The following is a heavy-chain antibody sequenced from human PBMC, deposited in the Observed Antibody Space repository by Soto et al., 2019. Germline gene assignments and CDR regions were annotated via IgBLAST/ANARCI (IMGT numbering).Heavy chain of an antibody. D-gene: IGHD1-1*01. Sequence: QVQLVESGGGVVQPGRFLRLSCAASGFTFSSYAMHWVRQAPGKGLEWVAVISYDGSNKYYADSVKGRFTISRDNSKNTLYLQMNSLRAEDTAVYYCARDRLRYNWNDFPYYYYGMDVW. CDR2: ISYDGSNK. J-gene: IGHJ6*01. V-gene: IGHV3-30-3*01. CDR3: ARDRLRYNWNDFPYYYYGMDV. CDR1: GFTFSSYA.